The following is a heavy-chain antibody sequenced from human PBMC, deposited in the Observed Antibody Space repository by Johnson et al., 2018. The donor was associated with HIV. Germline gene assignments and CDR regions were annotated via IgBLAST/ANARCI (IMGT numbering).Heavy chain of an antibody. Sequence: VQLVESGGGVVQPGRSLRLSCAASGFIFSSYAMHWVRQAPGKGLEWVAVILYDGNNKYYADSVKGRFTISRDNSKGTLYLQMDGLRPEDTALYYCAKDLGERECEGWASDYYDFGRDFPCQDPRGVVGTFDIWGQGTLVTVSS. CDR1: GFIFSSYA. J-gene: IGHJ3*02. CDR2: ILYDGNNK. V-gene: IGHV3-30-3*01. CDR3: AKDLGERECEGWASDYYDFGRDFPCQDPRGVVGTFDI. D-gene: IGHD3-3*01.